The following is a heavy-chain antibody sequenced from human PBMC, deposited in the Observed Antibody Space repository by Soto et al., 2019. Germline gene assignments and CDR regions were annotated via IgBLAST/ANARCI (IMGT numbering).Heavy chain of an antibody. CDR1: GFTFSDFH. V-gene: IGHV3-11*01. D-gene: IGHD3-16*01. J-gene: IGHJ4*02. Sequence: QVHLVESGGGLVKPGGSLRLSCTASGFTFSDFHMNWIRQAPGRGLEWISYISTRGSTIHYVDSVKGRFTVSRDNANNSLYLHLSSLRAEDTAVYCCARDRGKVWFDYWCQGALVTVSS. CDR2: ISTRGSTI. CDR3: ARDRGKVWFDY.